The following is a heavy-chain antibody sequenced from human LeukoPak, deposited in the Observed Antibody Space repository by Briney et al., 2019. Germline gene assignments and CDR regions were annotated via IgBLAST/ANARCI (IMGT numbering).Heavy chain of an antibody. V-gene: IGHV1-69*05. J-gene: IGHJ6*03. CDR3: ARDNYYGSAQSYYYYMDV. CDR1: GGAFSSYA. D-gene: IGHD3-10*01. Sequence: GASVKVSCKASGGAFSSYAISWVRQAPGQGLEWMGGIIPIFGTANYAQKFQGRDTITTDESTSTAYMELSSLRSEDTAVYYCARDNYYGSAQSYYYYMDVWGKGTTVTVSS. CDR2: IIPIFGTA.